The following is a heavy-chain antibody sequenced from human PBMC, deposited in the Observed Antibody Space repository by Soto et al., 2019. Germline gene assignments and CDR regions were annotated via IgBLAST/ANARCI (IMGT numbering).Heavy chain of an antibody. D-gene: IGHD2-21*02. V-gene: IGHV4-30-4*01. Sequence: QVQLQQSGPGLVKPSQTLSLTCTVSGGSISFDHYHWTWIRQHPGKGLEWIGYVHYSGSVLYNPSLQSRVFISVDTSKNQFSLKLSSVTAADTAVYFCSREDDGGDRDYYGLDVWGQGTTVTVSS. J-gene: IGHJ6*02. CDR3: SREDDGGDRDYYGLDV. CDR1: GGSISFDHYH. CDR2: VHYSGSV.